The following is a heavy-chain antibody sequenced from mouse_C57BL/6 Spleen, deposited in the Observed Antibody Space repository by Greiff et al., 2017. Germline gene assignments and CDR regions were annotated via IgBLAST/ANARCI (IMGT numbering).Heavy chain of an antibody. Sequence: QVQLQQPGAELVKPGASVKLSCKASGYTFTSYWMQWVKQRPGQGLEWIGEIDPSDSYTNYNQKFKGKATLTVDTSSSTAYMQLSSLTSEDSAVFYCARRYGCYFDDWGQGTTLTVSS. CDR3: ARRYGCYFDD. J-gene: IGHJ2*01. CDR2: IDPSDSYT. D-gene: IGHD1-1*01. V-gene: IGHV1-50*01. CDR1: GYTFTSYW.